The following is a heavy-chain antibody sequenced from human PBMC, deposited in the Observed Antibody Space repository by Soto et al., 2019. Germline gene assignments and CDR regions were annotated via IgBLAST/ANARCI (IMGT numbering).Heavy chain of an antibody. CDR3: ARDFAARPGY. D-gene: IGHD6-6*01. CDR1: GFTFSSYA. V-gene: IGHV3-30-3*01. J-gene: IGHJ4*02. CDR2: ISYDGSNK. Sequence: GGSLRLSCAASGFTFSSYAMHWVRQAPGKGLEWVAVISYDGSNKYYADSVKGRFTISRDNSKNTLYLQMNSLRAEDTAVYYCARDFAARPGYWGQGTLVTVSS.